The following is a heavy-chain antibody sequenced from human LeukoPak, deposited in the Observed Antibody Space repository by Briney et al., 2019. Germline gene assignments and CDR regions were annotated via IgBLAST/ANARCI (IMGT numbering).Heavy chain of an antibody. D-gene: IGHD3-10*01. V-gene: IGHV1-18*01. Sequence: GASVKVSCKASGYTFTSYGISWVRQAPGQGLEWMGWISAYNGNTNYAQKLQGRVTMTTDTSTSTAYMELRSLRSDDTAVYYCARDKELVRGVITNYGSGDFDYWGQGTLVTVSS. CDR3: ARDKELVRGVITNYGSGDFDY. CDR1: GYTFTSYG. CDR2: ISAYNGNT. J-gene: IGHJ4*02.